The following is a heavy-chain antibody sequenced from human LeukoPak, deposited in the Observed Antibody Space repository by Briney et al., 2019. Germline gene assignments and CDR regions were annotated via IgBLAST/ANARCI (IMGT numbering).Heavy chain of an antibody. J-gene: IGHJ5*02. CDR1: GYTFTGCY. Sequence: ASVKVSCKASGYTFTGCYMHWVRQAPGQGLEWMGWINPNSGGTNYAQKFQGRVTMTRDTSISTAYMELSRLRSDDTAVYYCARGDFWSGYWGPWGQGTLVTVSS. V-gene: IGHV1-2*02. CDR3: ARGDFWSGYWGP. D-gene: IGHD3-3*01. CDR2: INPNSGGT.